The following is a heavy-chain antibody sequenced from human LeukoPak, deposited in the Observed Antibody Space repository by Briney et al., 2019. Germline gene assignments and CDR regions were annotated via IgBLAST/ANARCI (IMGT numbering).Heavy chain of an antibody. J-gene: IGHJ4*02. D-gene: IGHD3-22*01. V-gene: IGHV3-7*05. CDR1: GLTLSRHW. CDR2: INEDGSQK. CDR3: ARDPMYTYDSSGYYARFDY. Sequence: PGGSLRLSCAASGLTLSRHWMSWVRQAPGKGLEWVANINEDGSQKHHVDSVKGRFSISRDNAKNSLNLQMNSLRAEDTAVYYCARDPMYTYDSSGYYARFDYWGQGTLVTVSS.